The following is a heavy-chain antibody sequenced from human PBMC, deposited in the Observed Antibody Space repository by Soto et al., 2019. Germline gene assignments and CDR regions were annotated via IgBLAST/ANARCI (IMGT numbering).Heavy chain of an antibody. CDR2: ISSSSSTI. CDR3: ARDVGDSAYSAFDI. J-gene: IGHJ3*02. V-gene: IGHV3-48*02. Sequence: ESGGGLVQPGGSLRLSCAVSGFTFSNYNMNWVRQAPGKGLEWVSYISSSSSTINYADSVQGRFTISRDNVKNSLYLQMNSLRDDDTAVYFCARDVGDSAYSAFDIWGQGTMVTVSS. CDR1: GFTFSNYN. D-gene: IGHD4-4*01.